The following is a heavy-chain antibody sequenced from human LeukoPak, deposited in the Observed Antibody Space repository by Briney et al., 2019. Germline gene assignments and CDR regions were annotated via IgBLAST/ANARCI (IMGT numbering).Heavy chain of an antibody. D-gene: IGHD3-9*01. CDR3: ARGSFGTWTSYFDY. V-gene: IGHV1-2*02. J-gene: IGHJ4*02. CDR1: GYTFSAYY. Sequence: GASVKVSCKASGYTFSAYYMHWVRQAPGQGLEWMGWINPNSGGTNYPQKFQGRVTTTRDTSISTAYMELSRLRSDDTAMYYCARGSFGTWTSYFDYWGQGTLVTVSS. CDR2: INPNSGGT.